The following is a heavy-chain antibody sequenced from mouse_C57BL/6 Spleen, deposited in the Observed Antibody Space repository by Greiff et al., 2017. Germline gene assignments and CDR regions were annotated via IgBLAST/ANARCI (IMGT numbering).Heavy chain of an antibody. CDR2: ISGGGGNT. Sequence: EVQRVESGGGLVKPGGSLKLSCAASGFTFSSYTMSWVRQTPEKRLEWVATISGGGGNTYYPDSVKGRFTISRDNAKNTLYLQMSSLRSEDTALYYCARDGYGSSFDYFDYWGQGTTLTVSS. CDR1: GFTFSSYT. D-gene: IGHD1-1*01. V-gene: IGHV5-9*01. CDR3: ARDGYGSSFDYFDY. J-gene: IGHJ2*01.